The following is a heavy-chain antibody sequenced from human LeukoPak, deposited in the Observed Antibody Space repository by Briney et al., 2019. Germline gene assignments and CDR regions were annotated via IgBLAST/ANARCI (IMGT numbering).Heavy chain of an antibody. J-gene: IGHJ5*02. CDR1: GYTFTGYY. V-gene: IGHV1-2*02. Sequence: ASVTDSCKASGYTFTGYYMHWVRQAPGQGLEWMGWINPNSGGTNYAQKFQGRVTMTRDTSISTAYMELSRLRSDDTAVYYCARVPHPITMVRGVIIWFDPWGQGTLVTVSS. CDR3: ARVPHPITMVRGVIIWFDP. CDR2: INPNSGGT. D-gene: IGHD3-10*01.